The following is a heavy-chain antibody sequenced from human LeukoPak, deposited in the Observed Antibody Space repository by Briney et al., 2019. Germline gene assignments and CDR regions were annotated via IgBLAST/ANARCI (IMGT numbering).Heavy chain of an antibody. CDR1: GGSISGYH. D-gene: IGHD2-15*01. Sequence: PSETLSLTCTVTGGSISGYHWNWIRQSPGKGLEWIANIYYTGNADYNPSLKSRVTISVDTSKNEISLILSFVTAADTAVYYCARTTYCSGGRCYGENWFDPWGQGTLVTVSS. V-gene: IGHV4-59*08. CDR2: IYYTGNA. J-gene: IGHJ5*02. CDR3: ARTTYCSGGRCYGENWFDP.